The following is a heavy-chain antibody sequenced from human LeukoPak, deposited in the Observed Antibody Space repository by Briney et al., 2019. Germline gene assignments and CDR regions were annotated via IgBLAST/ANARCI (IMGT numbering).Heavy chain of an antibody. CDR1: GFTFSDYY. V-gene: IGHV3-11*01. Sequence: ETGGSLRLSCAASGFTFSDYYMSWIRQAPGKGLEWVSYISSSGSTIYYADSVKGRFTISRDNAKNSLYLQMNSLRAEDTAVYYCARDPGSSWYYFDYWGQGTLVTVSS. D-gene: IGHD6-13*01. CDR3: ARDPGSSWYYFDY. J-gene: IGHJ4*02. CDR2: ISSSGSTI.